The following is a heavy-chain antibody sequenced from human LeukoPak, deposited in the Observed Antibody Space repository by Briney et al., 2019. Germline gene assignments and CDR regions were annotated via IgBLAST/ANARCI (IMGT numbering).Heavy chain of an antibody. J-gene: IGHJ5*02. CDR2: IYYSGST. D-gene: IGHD6-6*01. CDR3: AREVRAWSYSSSSDWFDP. V-gene: IGHV4-39*07. Sequence: SETLSLTCTASGGSISSSSYYWGWIRQPPGKGLEWIGSIYYSGSTYYNPSLKSRVTISVDTSKNQFSLKLSSVTAADTAVYYCAREVRAWSYSSSSDWFDPWGQGTLVTVSS. CDR1: GGSISSSSYY.